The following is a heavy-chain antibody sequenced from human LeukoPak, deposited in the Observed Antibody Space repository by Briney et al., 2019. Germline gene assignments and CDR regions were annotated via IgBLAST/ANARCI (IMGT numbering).Heavy chain of an antibody. J-gene: IGHJ4*02. CDR3: ASSGYCSSTSCRTFDY. Sequence: ASVKVSCKASGGTFSSYAISWVQQAPGQGLEWMGGIIPIFGTANYAQKFQGRVTITADKSTSTAYMELSSLRSEDTAVYYCASSGYCSSTSCRTFDYWGQGTLVTVSS. V-gene: IGHV1-69*06. D-gene: IGHD2-2*01. CDR2: IIPIFGTA. CDR1: GGTFSSYA.